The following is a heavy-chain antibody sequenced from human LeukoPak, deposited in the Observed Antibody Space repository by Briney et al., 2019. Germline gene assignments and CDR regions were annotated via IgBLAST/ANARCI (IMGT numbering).Heavy chain of an antibody. CDR2: INHSGST. V-gene: IGHV4-34*01. J-gene: IGHJ1*01. CDR3: AYSSGYQQH. CDR1: GGSFSGYY. Sequence: PSETLSLTCVVYGGSFSGYYWSWIRQPPGKGLEWIGEINHSGSTNYNPSLKSRVTISVDTSKNQFSLRLNSVTAADTAVHYCAYSSGYQQHSGQGTLVTVSS. D-gene: IGHD3-22*01.